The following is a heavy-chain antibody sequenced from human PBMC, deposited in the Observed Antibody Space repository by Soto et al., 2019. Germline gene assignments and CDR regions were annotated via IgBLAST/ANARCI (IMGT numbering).Heavy chain of an antibody. CDR1: GGSISSSSYY. CDR2: IYYSGST. J-gene: IGHJ2*01. V-gene: IGHV4-39*01. Sequence: QLQLQESGPGLVKPSETLSLTCTVSGGSISSSSYYWGWICQPPGKGLEWIGSIYYSGSTYYNPSLKSRVTISVDTSTNQFSLKLSSVTAADTAVYYCARRGALLGRSYWYFDLWGRGTLVTVSS. CDR3: ARRGALLGRSYWYFDL. D-gene: IGHD2-15*01.